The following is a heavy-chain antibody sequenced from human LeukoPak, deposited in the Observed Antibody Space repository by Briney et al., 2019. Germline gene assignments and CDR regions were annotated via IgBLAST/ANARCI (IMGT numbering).Heavy chain of an antibody. D-gene: IGHD1-26*01. Sequence: PSETLSLTCTVPGGSISSYYWSWIRQPPGKGLEWIGYIYYSGSTNYNPSLKSRVTISVDTSKNQFSLKLSSVTAADTAVYYCARGSWSDYYFDYWGEGTLVTVSS. CDR1: GGSISSYY. V-gene: IGHV4-59*01. J-gene: IGHJ4*02. CDR3: ARGSWSDYYFDY. CDR2: IYYSGST.